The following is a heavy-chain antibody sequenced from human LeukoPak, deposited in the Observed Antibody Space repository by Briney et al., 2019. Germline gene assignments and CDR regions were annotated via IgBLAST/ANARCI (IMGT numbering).Heavy chain of an antibody. CDR2: ISGSGGST. CDR1: GFTFSSYV. J-gene: IGHJ4*02. Sequence: PGGSLRLSCAASGFTFSSYVMSWVRQAPGKGLEWVSAISGSGGSTYYADSVKGRFTISRDNAKNSLYLQMNSLRAEDTAVYYCARETYCSSTSCYGDFDYWGQGTLVTVSS. CDR3: ARETYCSSTSCYGDFDY. V-gene: IGHV3-23*01. D-gene: IGHD2-2*01.